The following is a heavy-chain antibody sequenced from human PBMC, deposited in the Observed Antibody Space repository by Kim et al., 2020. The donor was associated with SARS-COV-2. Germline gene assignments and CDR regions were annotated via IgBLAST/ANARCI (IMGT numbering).Heavy chain of an antibody. CDR1: GFTFSSYA. J-gene: IGHJ6*01. V-gene: IGHV3-30-3*01. Sequence: GGSLRLSCAASGFTFSSYAMHWVRQAPGKGLEWVAVISYDGSNKYYADSVKGRFTISRDNSKNTLYLQMNSLIAEDTAVYYCARDSLYCSSTRCYYDYY. CDR2: ISYDGSNK. D-gene: IGHD2-2*01. CDR3: ARDSLYCSSTRCYYDYY.